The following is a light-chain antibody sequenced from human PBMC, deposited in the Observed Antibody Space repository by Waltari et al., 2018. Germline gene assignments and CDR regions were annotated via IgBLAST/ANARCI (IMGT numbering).Light chain of an antibody. CDR1: QTISTY. Sequence: IQMTQSPPSLSASVGDRVTISCRASQTISTYLNWYQQKPGKAPKLLIYAASSLHSGVPSRFSGSGSGTDFTLTISSQQPEDFATYYCQQSYSNSWTFGQGTKVEIK. V-gene: IGKV1-39*01. CDR2: AAS. J-gene: IGKJ1*01. CDR3: QQSYSNSWT.